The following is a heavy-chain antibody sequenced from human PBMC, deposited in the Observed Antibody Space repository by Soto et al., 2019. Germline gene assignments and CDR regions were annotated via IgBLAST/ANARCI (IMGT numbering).Heavy chain of an antibody. J-gene: IGHJ6*02. CDR3: VHSRCGGDCLQSYSSHYYYGMDI. V-gene: IGHV2-5*02. CDR2: IYWDGDR. Sequence: QITLKESGPTLVKPTQTLTLTCTFSGFSLSTGGMGVGWIRQPPGKALEWLALIYWDGDRRYRPSLMSRLTIAKDTPKNQVVLKMTYMDPVDTATYYCVHSRCGGDCLQSYSSHYYYGMDIWGQGTTVTVSS. D-gene: IGHD2-21*02. CDR1: GFSLSTGGMG.